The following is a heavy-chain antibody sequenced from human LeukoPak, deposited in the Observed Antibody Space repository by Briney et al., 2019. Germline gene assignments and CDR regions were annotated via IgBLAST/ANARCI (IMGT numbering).Heavy chain of an antibody. D-gene: IGHD6-6*01. Sequence: GKSLRLSCAASGFTFSNYAMHWVRQAPGKGLKWVAVTSYDESNKYYADSVKGRFTISRDNSKKTLYLQMNSLRGEDTAVYYCARVVVSSSSDYFDYWGQGTLVIVSS. V-gene: IGHV3-30*04. CDR1: GFTFSNYA. CDR2: TSYDESNK. J-gene: IGHJ4*02. CDR3: ARVVVSSSSDYFDY.